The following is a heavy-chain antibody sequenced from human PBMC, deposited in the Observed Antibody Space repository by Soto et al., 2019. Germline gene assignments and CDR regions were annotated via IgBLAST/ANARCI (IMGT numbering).Heavy chain of an antibody. J-gene: IGHJ6*02. CDR1: GYSISTILY. CDR2: LSQSGGT. CDR3: AAGTLPGTRFYGMDV. V-gene: IGHV4-38-2*01. Sequence: SEILSLTCDVSGYSISTILYWGWIRRPPGKGLEWIGSLSQSGGTYRNPSLRSRVTISVDRSKNHFSLELRSMTAADTAVYYCAAGTLPGTRFYGMDVWGPGTTVTVSS. D-gene: IGHD1-7*01.